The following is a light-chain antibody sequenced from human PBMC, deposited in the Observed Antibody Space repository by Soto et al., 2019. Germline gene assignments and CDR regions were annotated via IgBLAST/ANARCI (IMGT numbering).Light chain of an antibody. CDR1: TSNIGNNS. Sequence: QSVLTQPPSASETPGQRVTISCSGSTSNIGNNSVYWYQQLPGAAPRLLIYRNDKRPTGVPDRFSGSKAGTSASLAISGLRSEDEAEYHCATWDDTLSGPVFGGGTKVTGL. CDR3: ATWDDTLSGPV. CDR2: RND. V-gene: IGLV1-47*01. J-gene: IGLJ2*01.